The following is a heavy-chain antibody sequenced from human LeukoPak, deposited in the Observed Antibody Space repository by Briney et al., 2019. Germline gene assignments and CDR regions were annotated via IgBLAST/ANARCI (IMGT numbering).Heavy chain of an antibody. J-gene: IGHJ4*02. CDR1: GFTFSTYG. D-gene: IGHD6-6*01. CDR2: NSGGSS. Sequence: ESGGSLRLSCAASGFTFSTYGVYWVRQAPGKGLEWVSSNSGGSSYYADSVKGRFTISRDNSRNTLYLQMNSLRADDTAIYYCAGHGSSSAWGQGTLVTVSS. V-gene: IGHV3-23*01. CDR3: AGHGSSSA.